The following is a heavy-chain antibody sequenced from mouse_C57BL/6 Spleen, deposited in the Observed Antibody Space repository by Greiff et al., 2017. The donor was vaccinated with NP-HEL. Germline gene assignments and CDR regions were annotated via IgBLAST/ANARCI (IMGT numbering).Heavy chain of an antibody. J-gene: IGHJ3*01. CDR1: GFTFSDYG. CDR3: AREGYDYERPAWFAY. D-gene: IGHD2-4*01. V-gene: IGHV5-17*01. Sequence: EVQLVESGGGLVKPGGSLKLSCAASGFTFSDYGMHWVRQAPEKGLEWVAYISSGSSTIYYADTVKGRFTISRDNAKNTLFLQMTSLRSEDTAMYYCAREGYDYERPAWFAYWGQGTLVTVSA. CDR2: ISSGSSTI.